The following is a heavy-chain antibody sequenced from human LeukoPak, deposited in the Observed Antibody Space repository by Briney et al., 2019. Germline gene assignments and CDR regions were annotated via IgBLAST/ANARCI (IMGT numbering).Heavy chain of an antibody. D-gene: IGHD3-10*01. CDR2: INANSGGT. CDR3: ARLDPNYYGSGRGFDY. Sequence: ASVKVSCKASGGTFSSYAISWVRQAPGQGLEGMGWINANSGGTNYAQKFQGRVTMTRDTSISTAYMELSRLRSDDTAVYYCARLDPNYYGSGRGFDYWGQGTLVTVSS. V-gene: IGHV1-2*02. J-gene: IGHJ4*02. CDR1: GGTFSSYA.